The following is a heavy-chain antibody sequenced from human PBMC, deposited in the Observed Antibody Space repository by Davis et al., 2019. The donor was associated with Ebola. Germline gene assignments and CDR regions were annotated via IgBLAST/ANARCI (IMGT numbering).Heavy chain of an antibody. V-gene: IGHV3-9*01. CDR2: INWNSVNI. CDR3: ARDGTLGYCDSTSCPASV. Sequence: SLKISCAASGFTFDDYAMHWVRQAPGKGLEWVSSINWNSVNIAFADSVKGRFTISRENSKNTLYLQMDSLRAEDTAVYYCARDGTLGYCDSTSCPASVWGQGTSVTVSS. D-gene: IGHD2-2*01. J-gene: IGHJ6*02. CDR1: GFTFDDYA.